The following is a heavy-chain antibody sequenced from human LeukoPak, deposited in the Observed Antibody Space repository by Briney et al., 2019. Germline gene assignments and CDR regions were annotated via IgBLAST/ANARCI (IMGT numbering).Heavy chain of an antibody. CDR3: ARRGRLGPSHAFDI. D-gene: IGHD3-16*01. CDR1: GGSISSYY. CDR2: IYYSGST. Sequence: SETLSLTCTVSGGSISSYYWSWLRQPPGKGLEWLGYIYYSGSTNYNPSLKSRVTISVDTSKNQFSLKLSSVTAADTAVYYCARRGRLGPSHAFDIWGQGTMVTVSS. J-gene: IGHJ3*02. V-gene: IGHV4-59*08.